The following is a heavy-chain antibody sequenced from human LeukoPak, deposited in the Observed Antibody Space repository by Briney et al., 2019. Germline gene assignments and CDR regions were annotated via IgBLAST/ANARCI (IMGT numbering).Heavy chain of an antibody. Sequence: ASVKVSCKASGYTFTGYYMHWVRQAPGLGLEWMGWINPKNGDTNHAQKFQGWVTLTRDTSISTAYMELSRLTSDDTAVYYCARDWSPGGSKNAFDIWGQGTMVTVSS. CDR2: INPKNGDT. CDR1: GYTFTGYY. CDR3: ARDWSPGGSKNAFDI. D-gene: IGHD2-15*01. V-gene: IGHV1-2*04. J-gene: IGHJ3*02.